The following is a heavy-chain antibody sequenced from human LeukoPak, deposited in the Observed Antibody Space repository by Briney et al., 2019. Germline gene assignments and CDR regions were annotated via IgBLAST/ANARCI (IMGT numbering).Heavy chain of an antibody. CDR1: GFTVSSNY. D-gene: IGHD3-22*01. CDR2: IYTGGST. CDR3: ARNLYYYDSSGYYYY. J-gene: IGHJ4*02. V-gene: IGHV3-66*01. Sequence: PGGSLRLSCAAPGFTVSSNYMSWVRQAPGKGLEWGSAIYTGGSTYYAGFVKGRFTISRDNSKNTLYLQMNSLRAEDTAVYYCARNLYYYDSSGYYYYWGQGTLVTVSS.